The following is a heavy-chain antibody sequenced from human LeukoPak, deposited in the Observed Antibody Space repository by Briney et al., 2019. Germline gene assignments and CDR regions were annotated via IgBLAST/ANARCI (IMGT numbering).Heavy chain of an antibody. J-gene: IGHJ3*02. CDR3: ARRLDYTAFDI. D-gene: IGHD4-11*01. Sequence: GESLKISCKGSGYSFTSYWIGWVRQMPGKGLEWMWIIYPGDSDTRYSPSFQGQVTISADKPISTAYLQWSSLKASDTAMYYCARRLDYTAFDIWGPGTMVTVSS. CDR2: IYPGDSDT. CDR1: GYSFTSYW. V-gene: IGHV5-51*01.